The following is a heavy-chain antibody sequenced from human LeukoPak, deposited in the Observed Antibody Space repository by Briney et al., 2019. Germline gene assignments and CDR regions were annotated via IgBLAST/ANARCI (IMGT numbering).Heavy chain of an antibody. CDR2: ISASGGST. Sequence: GGSLRLSCAASGFIFSVYAMSWVRQAPGKGLEWVPGISASGGSTYYADSVKGRFTISRDNSKNTLYLHMNSLRVEDTALYYCAKGLSGDFDNWGQGTLVTVSS. CDR3: AKGLSGDFDN. D-gene: IGHD5-24*01. J-gene: IGHJ4*02. CDR1: GFIFSVYA. V-gene: IGHV3-23*01.